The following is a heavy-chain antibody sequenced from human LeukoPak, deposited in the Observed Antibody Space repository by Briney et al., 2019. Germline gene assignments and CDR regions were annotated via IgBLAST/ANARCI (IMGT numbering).Heavy chain of an antibody. CDR1: GGSISSGAFH. D-gene: IGHD2-21*01. V-gene: IGHV4-31*03. J-gene: IGHJ4*02. CDR3: ARGRGVVNATTYYFDY. Sequence: PSQTLSLTCTVSGGSISSGAFHCIWIRQHPGKGLEWIGYIYDSGSTYYNPSLKSRVIISVDTSKNQFSLKLSSVTAADTAVYYCARGRGVVNATTYYFDYWGQGTLVTVSS. CDR2: IYDSGST.